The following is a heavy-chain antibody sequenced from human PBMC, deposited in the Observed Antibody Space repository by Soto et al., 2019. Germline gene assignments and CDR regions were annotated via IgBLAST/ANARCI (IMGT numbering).Heavy chain of an antibody. J-gene: IGHJ3*02. CDR3: ARWVYFPFVYYYDSSGYYSDAFDI. Sequence: LTCTVSGGSISSYYWSWIRQPPGKGLEWIGYIYYSGSTNYNPSLKSRVTISVDTSKNQFSLKLSSVTAADTAVYYCARWVYFPFVYYYDSSGYYSDAFDIWGQGTMVTVSS. V-gene: IGHV4-59*01. CDR2: IYYSGST. D-gene: IGHD3-22*01. CDR1: GGSISSYY.